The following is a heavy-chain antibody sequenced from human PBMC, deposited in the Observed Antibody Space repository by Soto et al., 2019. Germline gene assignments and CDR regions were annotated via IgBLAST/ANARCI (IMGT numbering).Heavy chain of an antibody. V-gene: IGHV4-39*01. D-gene: IGHD4-17*01. CDR3: ARQRGRYGEAAN. CDR1: GGSVGDSNYY. Sequence: QLQLQQSGPGLVKPAETLFLSCTVSGGSVGDSNYYWGWIRQPPGKALQWIGNVHYDHSTHSTPSLESRLTISIDTLNNKFSLKLTSVIAADTALYYCARQRGRYGEAANWGQGTLVTVSS. J-gene: IGHJ4*02. CDR2: VHYDHST.